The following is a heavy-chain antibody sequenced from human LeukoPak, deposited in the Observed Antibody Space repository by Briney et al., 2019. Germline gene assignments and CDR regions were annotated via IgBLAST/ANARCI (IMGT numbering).Heavy chain of an antibody. V-gene: IGHV3-9*01. CDR3: ARGSGYEHSRGGAFDI. CDR2: ISWNSVTI. CDR1: GFTFDDYA. D-gene: IGHD5-12*01. Sequence: GGSLRLSCAASGFTFDDYAMHWVRQAPGKGLEWVSGISWNSVTIDYADSVKGRFTISRDNAKNSLYLQMNSLRAEDTAMYYCARGSGYEHSRGGAFDIWGRGAMVTVSS. J-gene: IGHJ3*02.